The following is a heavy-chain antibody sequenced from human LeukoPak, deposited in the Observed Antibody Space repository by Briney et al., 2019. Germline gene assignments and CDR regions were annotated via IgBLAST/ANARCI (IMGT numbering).Heavy chain of an antibody. CDR2: IYYSGSA. CDR3: ATNYLGAFDI. J-gene: IGHJ3*02. CDR1: GGSISSGGYY. D-gene: IGHD5-24*01. Sequence: SQTLSLTCTVSGGSISSGGYYWSWIRQHPGKGLEWIGYIYYSGSAYYNPSLKSRVTISVDTSKNQFSLKLNSVTAADTAVYYCATNYLGAFDIWGQGTMVTVPS. V-gene: IGHV4-31*03.